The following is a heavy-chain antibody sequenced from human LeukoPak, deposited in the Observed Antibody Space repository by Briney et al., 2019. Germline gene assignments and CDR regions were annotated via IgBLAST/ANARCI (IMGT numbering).Heavy chain of an antibody. CDR2: IIPIFGTA. V-gene: IGHV1-69*05. Sequence: SVKVSCKASGGTFSSYAISWVRQAPGQGLEWMGGIIPIFGTANYAQKFQGRVTITTDESTSTAYMELSSLRSEDTAVYYCARFQGLLGYYYMDVWAKGPRSPSP. CDR1: GGTFSSYA. CDR3: ARFQGLLGYYYMDV. D-gene: IGHD3-22*01. J-gene: IGHJ6*03.